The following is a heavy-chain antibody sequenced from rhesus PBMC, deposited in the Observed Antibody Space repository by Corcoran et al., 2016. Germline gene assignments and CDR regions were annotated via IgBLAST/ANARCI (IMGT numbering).Heavy chain of an antibody. CDR3: ARPLYSSWSDY. CDR1: GFSLSTSGRG. J-gene: IGHJ4*01. CDR2: IYWDDDK. Sequence: QVTLKESGPALVKPTQTRTLTCPFLGFSLSTSGRGVGWMRQPPGKALEWLASIYWDDDKYYSTSLKSRLTISKDTSKNQVVLTMTNMDPVDTATYYCARPLYSSWSDYWGQGVLVTVSS. V-gene: IGHV2S1*01. D-gene: IGHD6-13*01.